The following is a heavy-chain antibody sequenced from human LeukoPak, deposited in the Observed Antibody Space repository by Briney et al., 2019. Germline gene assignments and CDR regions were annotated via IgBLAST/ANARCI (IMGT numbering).Heavy chain of an antibody. CDR3: ARQTERRGAFDM. CDR2: IFQSGST. CDR1: GYSIKSVYY. D-gene: IGHD1-1*01. Sequence: PSETLSLTRAVSGYSIKSVYYWVWIRQPPGKGLEWIGSIFQSGSTYYNPSLKSRVTISVDTSKDRFSLNLNSVTAADTAVYFCARQTERRGAFDMWGQGTMVTVSS. V-gene: IGHV4-38-2*01. J-gene: IGHJ3*02.